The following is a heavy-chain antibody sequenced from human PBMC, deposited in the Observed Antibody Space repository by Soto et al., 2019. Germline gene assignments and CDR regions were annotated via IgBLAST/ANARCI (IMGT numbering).Heavy chain of an antibody. J-gene: IGHJ4*02. V-gene: IGHV1-18*01. CDR2: ISAYNGNT. D-gene: IGHD3-3*01. Sequence: GASVKVSCKASGYTYTSYGISWVRQAHGQGLEWMGWISAYNGNTNYAQKLQGRVTMTTDTSTSTAYMELRSLRSDDTAVYYCARPQDYDFWSGFDYWGQGTLVTVSS. CDR1: GYTYTSYG. CDR3: ARPQDYDFWSGFDY.